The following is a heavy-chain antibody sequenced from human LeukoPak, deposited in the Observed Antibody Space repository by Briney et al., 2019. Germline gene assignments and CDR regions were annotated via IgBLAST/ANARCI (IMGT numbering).Heavy chain of an antibody. V-gene: IGHV4-59*01. D-gene: IGHD1-7*01. J-gene: IGHJ6*02. Sequence: SETLSLTCTVSGGSISSYYWSWIRQPPGKGLEWIGYISYSGSTNYNPSLKSRVTISVDTSKNQFSLKLSSVTAADTAVYYCARDNSSGTPEFLYYYGMDVWGQGTTVTVSS. CDR2: ISYSGST. CDR1: GGSISSYY. CDR3: ARDNSSGTPEFLYYYGMDV.